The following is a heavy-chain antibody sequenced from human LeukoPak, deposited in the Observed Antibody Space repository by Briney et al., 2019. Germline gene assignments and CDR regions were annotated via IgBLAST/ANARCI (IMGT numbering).Heavy chain of an antibody. CDR2: ISSGDRT. V-gene: IGHV3-23*01. D-gene: IGHD3-9*01. J-gene: IGHJ4*02. CDR1: GFTFSSYA. Sequence: GGSLRLSCAASGFTFSSYAMNWVRQAPGKGLEWVAGISSGDRTFHAESVKGRFTISRYKSKDTLYLQMNSLRAEDTAVYYCAKDATASPYFHWFDNWGQGTQVIVSS. CDR3: AKDATASPYFHWFDN.